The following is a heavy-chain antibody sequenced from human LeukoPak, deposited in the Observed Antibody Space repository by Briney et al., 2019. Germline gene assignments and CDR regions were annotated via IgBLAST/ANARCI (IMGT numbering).Heavy chain of an antibody. Sequence: PGGSLRLSCAASGFTFSYYWMGWVRQAPGKGLEWVANIKQDASEEYYVDSVKGRFTISRDNAKNSLYLQMDSLRAEDTAVYYCARDMRGSCSGGTCYTGIFDYWGQGTLVTVSS. V-gene: IGHV3-7*01. CDR2: IKQDASEE. CDR1: GFTFSYYW. D-gene: IGHD2-15*01. CDR3: ARDMRGSCSGGTCYTGIFDY. J-gene: IGHJ4*02.